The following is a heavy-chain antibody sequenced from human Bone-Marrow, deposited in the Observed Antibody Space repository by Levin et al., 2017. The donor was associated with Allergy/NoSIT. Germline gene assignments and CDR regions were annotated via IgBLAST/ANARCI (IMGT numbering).Heavy chain of an antibody. V-gene: IGHV3-11*03. J-gene: IGHJ4*02. Sequence: PGGSLRLSCEASGFIFSDYYMNWIRQTPGKGLEWISYLSFSSSYTKYADSVKGRFTISRDNAKNSLYLQMNSLRAEDTAVYYCARSTNEVAVSVFFDHWGQGTLVTVSS. CDR2: LSFSSSYT. CDR3: ARSTNEVAVSVFFDH. D-gene: IGHD1-1*01. CDR1: GFIFSDYY.